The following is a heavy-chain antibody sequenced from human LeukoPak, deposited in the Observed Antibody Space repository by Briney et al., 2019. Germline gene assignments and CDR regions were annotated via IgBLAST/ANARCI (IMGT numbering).Heavy chain of an antibody. CDR2: IKSKTDGGTT. V-gene: IGHV3-15*01. J-gene: IGHJ4*02. CDR3: ATDLRWELRGDY. Sequence: GGSLRLSCAASGFTFSDTWMSWVRQAPGKGLEWIGRIKSKTDGGTTDFAAPVKGRFTISRDDSKNTLYLQMNSLKTEDIAVYYCATDLRWELRGDYWGQGTLVTVSS. D-gene: IGHD1-26*01. CDR1: GFTFSDTW.